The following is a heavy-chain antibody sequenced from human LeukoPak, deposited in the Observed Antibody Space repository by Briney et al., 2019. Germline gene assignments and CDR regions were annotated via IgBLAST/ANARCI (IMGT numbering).Heavy chain of an antibody. V-gene: IGHV4-39*02. CDR1: GGSISGYY. CDR3: ARGGPPREADY. J-gene: IGHJ4*02. Sequence: SETLSLTCTVSGGSISGYYWSWIRQPPGQELEWIGSIYYSGTPYYNPSLETRLTISVDTSKSHFSLKLSSVTAADTAVYYCARGGPPREADYWGQGTLVTVSS. CDR2: IYYSGTP.